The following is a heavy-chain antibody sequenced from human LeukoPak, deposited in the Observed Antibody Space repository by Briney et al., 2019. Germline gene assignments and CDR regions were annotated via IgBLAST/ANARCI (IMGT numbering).Heavy chain of an antibody. V-gene: IGHV1-69*04. CDR1: GYTFTSYD. CDR3: ARGRRYSNENYYFDY. J-gene: IGHJ4*02. Sequence: SVKVPCKASGYTFTSYDINWVRQAPGQGLEWMGRIIPILGIANYAQKFQGRVTITADKSTSTAYMELSSLRSEDTAVYYCARGRRYSNENYYFDYWGQGTLVTVSS. D-gene: IGHD4-11*01. CDR2: IIPILGIA.